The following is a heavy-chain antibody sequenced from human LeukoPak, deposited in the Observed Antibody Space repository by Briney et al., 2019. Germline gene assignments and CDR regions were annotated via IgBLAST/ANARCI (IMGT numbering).Heavy chain of an antibody. V-gene: IGHV4-34*01. D-gene: IGHD2-8*01. J-gene: IGHJ5*02. CDR3: ARGLSAIVH. Sequence: SETLSLTCAVYGGSFSGYYWSWIRQPPGKGLEWIGEINHSGSTNYNPSLKSRVTISLDTSKNQFSLKLSSVTAADTAVYYCARGLSAIVHWGQGTQVTVSS. CDR1: GGSFSGYY. CDR2: INHSGST.